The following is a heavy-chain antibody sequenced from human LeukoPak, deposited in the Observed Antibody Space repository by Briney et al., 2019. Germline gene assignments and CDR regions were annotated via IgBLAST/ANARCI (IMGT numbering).Heavy chain of an antibody. Sequence: GGSLRLSCAASGFTFSSYAMSWVRQAPGKGLGWVSAISGSSGSTYYADSVKGRFTSSRDNSKITLDLQMNSLRAEDTAVYYCANPITIFGVVTSFDYWGQGTLVTVSS. V-gene: IGHV3-23*01. CDR2: ISGSSGST. D-gene: IGHD3-3*01. J-gene: IGHJ4*02. CDR3: ANPITIFGVVTSFDY. CDR1: GFTFSSYA.